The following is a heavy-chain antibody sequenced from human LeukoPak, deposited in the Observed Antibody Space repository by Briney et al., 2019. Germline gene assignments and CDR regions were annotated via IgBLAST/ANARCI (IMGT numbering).Heavy chain of an antibody. D-gene: IGHD2-2*01. J-gene: IGHJ5*02. V-gene: IGHV3-15*01. CDR3: TTDIVQYCSSTSCYPLLNP. Sequence: GGSLGLSCAASGFTFSNAWMSWVRQAPGKGLEWVGRIKSKTDGGTTDYAAPVKGRFTISRDDSKNTLYLQMNSLKTEDTAVYYCTTDIVQYCSSTSCYPLLNPWGQGTLVTVSS. CDR1: GFTFSNAW. CDR2: IKSKTDGGTT.